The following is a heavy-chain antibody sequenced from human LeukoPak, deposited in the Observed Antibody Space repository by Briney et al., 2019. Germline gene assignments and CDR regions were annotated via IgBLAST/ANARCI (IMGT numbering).Heavy chain of an antibody. Sequence: GGSLRLSCAASGFTFSNYGVHWVRQAPGKGLEWVAGISHDGSDKYCADSVKGRFTISRDNSKNTLYLQMNSLRPEDTAVYYCAKALEGGYGYYYYMDVWGKGTTVTVSS. CDR2: ISHDGSDK. CDR1: GFTFSNYG. V-gene: IGHV3-30*18. J-gene: IGHJ6*03. CDR3: AKALEGGYGYYYYMDV. D-gene: IGHD1-1*01.